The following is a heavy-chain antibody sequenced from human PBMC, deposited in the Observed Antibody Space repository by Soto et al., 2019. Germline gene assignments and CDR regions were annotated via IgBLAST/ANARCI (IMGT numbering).Heavy chain of an antibody. CDR1: GASITTYY. V-gene: IGHV4-59*08. CDR2: ISYSGST. D-gene: IGHD2-8*02. J-gene: IGHJ4*02. Sequence: SETLSLTCTVSGASITTYYWSWIRQPPGKGLEWIGYISYSGSTDYNPSLKSRVTISFDASKNQFSLKLSSVTAADTAVYYCARHSSLTDFDYWGQGTLVTVSS. CDR3: ARHSSLTDFDY.